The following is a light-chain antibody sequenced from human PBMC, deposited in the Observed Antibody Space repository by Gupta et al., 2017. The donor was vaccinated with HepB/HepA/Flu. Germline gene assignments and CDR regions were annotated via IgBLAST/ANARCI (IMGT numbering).Light chain of an antibody. CDR2: GAS. CDR1: QSVSSN. Sequence: EIVMTQSPVTLSVSPGERATLSCRASQSVSSNLAWYQQKPGQAPRLLIYGASTRATGIPARFSGSGSGTEFTLTISSLQSEDFAVYYCQHLGKTFGQGTKVEIK. CDR3: QHLGKT. J-gene: IGKJ1*01. V-gene: IGKV3-15*01.